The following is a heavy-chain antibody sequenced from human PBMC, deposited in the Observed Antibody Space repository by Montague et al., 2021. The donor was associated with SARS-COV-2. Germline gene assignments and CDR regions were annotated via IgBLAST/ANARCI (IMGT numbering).Heavy chain of an antibody. D-gene: IGHD2-15*01. CDR3: ARRALGNCSGGSCYSAFDY. Sequence: SESLSLTCTVSGGSISSYYWSWIRQPPGKGLEWIGYIYYSGSTNYNPSLKSRVTISVDTSKNQFSLRLSSVTAADTAVYHCARRALGNCSGGSCYSAFDYWGQGTLVTVSS. CDR1: GGSISSYY. J-gene: IGHJ4*02. CDR2: IYYSGST. V-gene: IGHV4-59*08.